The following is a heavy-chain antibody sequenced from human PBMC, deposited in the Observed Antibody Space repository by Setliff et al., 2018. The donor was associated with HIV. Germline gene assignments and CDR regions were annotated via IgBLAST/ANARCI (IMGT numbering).Heavy chain of an antibody. J-gene: IGHJ4*02. D-gene: IGHD6-25*01. CDR3: ARVRARYSSGWSFDY. V-gene: IGHV4-59*11. CDR1: GGSITSHY. Sequence: PSETLSLTCTVSGGSITSHYWSWIRQPPGKGLEWIGYMYNSGSTNYNPSLKSRVTISVDDAKNSLFLQMNSLKAEDTAVYFCARVRARYSSGWSFDYWGQGTPVTVSS. CDR2: MYNSGST.